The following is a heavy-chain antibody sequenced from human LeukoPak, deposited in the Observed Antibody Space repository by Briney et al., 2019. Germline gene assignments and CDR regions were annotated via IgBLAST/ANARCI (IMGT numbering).Heavy chain of an antibody. Sequence: PSETLSLTCTVSGGSISSGGYYWSWIRRHPGKGLEWIGYIYYSGSTYYNPSLKSRVTISVDTSKNQFSLKLSSVTAADTAVYYCARDNRYGGPGLDYWGQGTLVTVSS. CDR2: IYYSGST. CDR3: ARDNRYGGPGLDY. V-gene: IGHV4-31*03. D-gene: IGHD4-23*01. J-gene: IGHJ4*02. CDR1: GGSISSGGYY.